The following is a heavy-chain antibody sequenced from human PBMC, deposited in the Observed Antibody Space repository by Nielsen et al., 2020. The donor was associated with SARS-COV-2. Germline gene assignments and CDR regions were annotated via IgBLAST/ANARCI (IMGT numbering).Heavy chain of an antibody. CDR3: AAMRSGYTSSWYISNNYYYMDI. V-gene: IGHV1-24*01. CDR2: FDPEDGEA. Sequence: ASVQVSCKVSGHTLTELSMHWVRQAPGKGLEWMGGFDPEDGEAIYAQKFQGRVTMTEYTSTDTVYMELSSLRSEDTAVYYCAAMRSGYTSSWYISNNYYYMDIWSKGTTVTVSS. J-gene: IGHJ6*03. CDR1: GHTLTELS. D-gene: IGHD6-13*01.